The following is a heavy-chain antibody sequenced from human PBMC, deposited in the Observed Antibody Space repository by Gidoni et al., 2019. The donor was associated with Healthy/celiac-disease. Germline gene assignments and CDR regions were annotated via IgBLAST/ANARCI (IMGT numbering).Heavy chain of an antibody. Sequence: EVQLVESGGGLVQPGGSLRLSCATSGFTFRSYWMSWVRQAPGKGLEWVANIKQDGSEKYYVDSVKGRFTISRDNAKNSLYLQMNSLRAEDTAVYYCAREAGVYSPPNWFDPWGQGTLVTVSS. CDR1: GFTFRSYW. CDR2: IKQDGSEK. D-gene: IGHD2-21*01. J-gene: IGHJ5*02. V-gene: IGHV3-7*01. CDR3: AREAGVYSPPNWFDP.